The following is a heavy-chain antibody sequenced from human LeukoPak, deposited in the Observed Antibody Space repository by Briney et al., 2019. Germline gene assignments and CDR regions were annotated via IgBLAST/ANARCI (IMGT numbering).Heavy chain of an antibody. CDR1: GGSISPYY. V-gene: IGHV4-59*01. J-gene: IGHJ4*02. D-gene: IGHD6-13*01. CDR3: AKVDSGIVATGSPYFDY. CDR2: IYYSGST. Sequence: SETLSLTCTVSGGSISPYYWSWIRQPPGKGLEWIGYIYYSGSTNYNPSLKSRVTISVDTSNNQFSLKLSSVTAADTAVYYCAKVDSGIVATGSPYFDYWGQGTLVTVSS.